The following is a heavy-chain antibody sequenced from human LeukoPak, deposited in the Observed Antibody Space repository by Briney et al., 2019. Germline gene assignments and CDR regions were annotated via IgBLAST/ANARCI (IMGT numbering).Heavy chain of an antibody. CDR3: ARLGLPGAFDI. CDR2: IFHSGST. J-gene: IGHJ3*02. V-gene: IGHV4-39*07. Sequence: PSETLSLTCTVSGDSISSSSYYWGWIRQPPGKGLEWIGSIFHSGSTYYNPSLKSRVTMSVDTSKNQFSLKLSSVTAADTAVYYCARLGLPGAFDIWGQGTMVTVSS. CDR1: GDSISSSSYY. D-gene: IGHD1-26*01.